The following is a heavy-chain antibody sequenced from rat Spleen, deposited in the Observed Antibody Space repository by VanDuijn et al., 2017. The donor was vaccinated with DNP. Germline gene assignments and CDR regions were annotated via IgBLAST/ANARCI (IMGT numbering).Heavy chain of an antibody. CDR1: RFTFSSYW. D-gene: IGHD1-10*01. CDR2: ISSSGAYT. CDR3: ATHNY. J-gene: IGHJ2*01. V-gene: IGHV5-31*01. Sequence: EVQLVESGGDLVQPGRSLKLSCVASRFTFSSYWMTWIRQVPGKGLEWVASISSSGAYTYYPDSVKGRFTISRDNAKNTLYLQMDSLRSEDTATYYCATHNYWGQGVMVTVSS.